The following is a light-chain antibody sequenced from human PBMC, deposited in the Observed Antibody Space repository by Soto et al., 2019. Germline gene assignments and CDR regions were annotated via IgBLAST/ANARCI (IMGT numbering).Light chain of an antibody. J-gene: IGKJ1*01. V-gene: IGKV3-11*01. CDR3: HQRNKWRT. CDR2: DAS. Sequence: EIVLTQSPGTLSLSPGERATLSCRASQSVSSYLAWYQQKPGQAPRLLIYDASTRATGIPARFSGSGFGTDFTLTISSLEPEDFAVYYCHQRNKWRTFGQGTKVDI. CDR1: QSVSSY.